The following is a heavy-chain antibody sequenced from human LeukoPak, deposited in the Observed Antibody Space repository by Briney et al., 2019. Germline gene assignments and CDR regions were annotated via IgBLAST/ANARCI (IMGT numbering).Heavy chain of an antibody. CDR2: FDPEHGET. Sequence: ASVKVSCKVSGYTLTELSMHWVRQAPGKGLEWMGGFDPEHGETIYAQKFQGRVTMTEDTSTDTTYMELSSLRSEDTAVYYCATHDFVVVAPAQGVYWGQGTLVTVSS. J-gene: IGHJ4*02. D-gene: IGHD2-2*01. CDR1: GYTLTELS. CDR3: ATHDFVVVAPAQGVY. V-gene: IGHV1-24*01.